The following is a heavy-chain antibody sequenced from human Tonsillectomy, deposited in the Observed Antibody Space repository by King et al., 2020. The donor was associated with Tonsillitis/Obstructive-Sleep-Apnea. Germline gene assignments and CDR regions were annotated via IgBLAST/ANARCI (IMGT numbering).Heavy chain of an antibody. J-gene: IGHJ6*03. V-gene: IGHV4-34*01. D-gene: IGHD6-6*01. CDR1: GGSFSGYY. CDR2: INHSGST. Sequence: VQLQQWGAGLLKPSETLSLTCAVYGGSFSGYYWSWIRQPPGKGLEWIGEINHSGSTNYNPSLKSRVTISVDTSKNPFSLKLSSVTAADTAVYYCARAEYSSSSLYYYYYSDVWGKGTTVTVSS. CDR3: ARAEYSSSSLYYYYYSDV.